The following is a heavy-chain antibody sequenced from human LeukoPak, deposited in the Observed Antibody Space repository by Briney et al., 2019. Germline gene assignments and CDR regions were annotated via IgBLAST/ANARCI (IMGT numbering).Heavy chain of an antibody. D-gene: IGHD3-10*01. CDR3: ARAVLGYYYGSGSYYNWFDP. CDR2: IYYSGST. V-gene: IGHV4-59*01. J-gene: IGHJ5*02. Sequence: PSETLSLTCTVSGDSLRKYYWSWIRQPPGKGLEWIGYIYYSGSTNYNPSLKSRVTISVDTSKNQFSLKLSSVTAADTAVYYCARAVLGYYYGSGSYYNWFDPWGQGTLVTVSS. CDR1: GDSLRKYY.